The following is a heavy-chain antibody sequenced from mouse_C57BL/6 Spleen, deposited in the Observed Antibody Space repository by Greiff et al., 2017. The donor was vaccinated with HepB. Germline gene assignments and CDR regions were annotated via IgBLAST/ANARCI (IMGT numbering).Heavy chain of an antibody. J-gene: IGHJ2*01. CDR2: ILPGSGST. D-gene: IGHD4-1*01. Sequence: QVQLQQSGAELMKPGASVKLSCKATGYTFTGYWIEWVKQRPGHGLEWIGEILPGSGSTNYNEKFKGKATFTADTSSNTAYMQLSSLITEDSAIYYCAKLTGTGYFDYWGQGTTLTVSS. CDR3: AKLTGTGYFDY. CDR1: GYTFTGYW. V-gene: IGHV1-9*01.